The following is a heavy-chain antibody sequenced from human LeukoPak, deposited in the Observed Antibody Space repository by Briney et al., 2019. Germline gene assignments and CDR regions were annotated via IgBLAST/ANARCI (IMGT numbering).Heavy chain of an antibody. CDR2: IYYSGST. CDR3: ARYSNYDDYYYYYMDV. V-gene: IGHV4-59*01. J-gene: IGHJ6*03. Sequence: SETLSLTCTVSGDSISNYYWSWIRQPPGKGLEWIGYIYYSGSTNYNPSLKSRVTISVDTSKNQFSLKLSSVTAADTAVYYCARYSNYDDYYYYYMDVWGKGTTVTVSS. D-gene: IGHD4-11*01. CDR1: GDSISNYY.